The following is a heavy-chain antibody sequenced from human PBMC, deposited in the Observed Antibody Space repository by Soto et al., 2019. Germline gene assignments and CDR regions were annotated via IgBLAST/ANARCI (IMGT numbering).Heavy chain of an antibody. Sequence: QVQLVQSGAEVKKPGASVRVSCKASGFPFNTAGINWVRQAPGQGLEWMGWISGYNGNTKYAQNFQGRVSMTTDTSTSVAYLELMTLTSDDTAVYYCAKSSLGATVCTDWGPGTLVTVSS. CDR3: AKSSLGATVCTD. CDR2: ISGYNGNT. CDR1: GFPFNTAG. D-gene: IGHD2-8*02. J-gene: IGHJ4*01. V-gene: IGHV1-18*01.